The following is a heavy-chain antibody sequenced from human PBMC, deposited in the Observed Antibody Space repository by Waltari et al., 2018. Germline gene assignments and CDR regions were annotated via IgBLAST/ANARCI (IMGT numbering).Heavy chain of an antibody. CDR3: VYKGYISGRRNLDY. CDR1: GGTFSNYA. Sequence: VQLVQSGAEVKKPGSSVKVSCKAAGGTFSNYAIRWVRQAPGQGLEWVGGIIPMCGKTNYTQKFQGRVTITTDESTSTACMELSSLRSEDTAVYYCVYKGYISGRRNLDYWGQGTLVTVSS. D-gene: IGHD6-19*01. CDR2: IIPMCGKT. J-gene: IGHJ4*02. V-gene: IGHV1-69*05.